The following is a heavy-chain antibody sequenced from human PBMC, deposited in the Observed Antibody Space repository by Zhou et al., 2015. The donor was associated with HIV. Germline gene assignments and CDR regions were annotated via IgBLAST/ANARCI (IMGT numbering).Heavy chain of an antibody. CDR2: ISADGTSI. J-gene: IGHJ4*02. D-gene: IGHD6-6*01. V-gene: IGHV3-21*01. CDR3: ASEIIAADSFDY. Sequence: EVQLVESGGALVKPGQSLRLSCAASGFNFNSYTMNWVRQTPGKGLEWVSSISADGTSIYYADSVKGRFTISRDNARQSLYLRMNSLRTGDTAVYYCASEIIAADSFDYWGQGTLVTVSS. CDR1: GFNFNSYT.